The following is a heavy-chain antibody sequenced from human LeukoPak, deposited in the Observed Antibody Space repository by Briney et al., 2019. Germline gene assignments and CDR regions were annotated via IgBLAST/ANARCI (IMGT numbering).Heavy chain of an antibody. CDR3: AKDIFTGIAAAGAIDY. D-gene: IGHD6-13*01. Sequence: GGSLRLSCAASGFNFNDYAMHWVRQAPGKGLEWVSGISWNSGSIGYADSVKGRFTISRDNAKNSLYLQMNSLRAEDTALYYCAKDIFTGIAAAGAIDYWGQGTLVTVSS. V-gene: IGHV3-9*01. CDR2: ISWNSGSI. J-gene: IGHJ4*02. CDR1: GFNFNDYA.